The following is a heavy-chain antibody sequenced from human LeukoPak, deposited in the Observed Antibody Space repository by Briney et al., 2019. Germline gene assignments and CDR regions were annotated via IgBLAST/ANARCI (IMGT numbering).Heavy chain of an antibody. CDR1: GFTFSSYA. V-gene: IGHV3-23*01. CDR3: ARASGYSYGYYFDY. D-gene: IGHD5-18*01. J-gene: IGHJ4*02. Sequence: GGSLRLSCAASGFTFSSYALNWVRQAPGKGLEWVSANSGSGGSTYYADSVKGRFTISRDNSKNTLYLQMNSLRAEDTAIYYCARASGYSYGYYFDYWGQGPLLTVSS. CDR2: NSGSGGST.